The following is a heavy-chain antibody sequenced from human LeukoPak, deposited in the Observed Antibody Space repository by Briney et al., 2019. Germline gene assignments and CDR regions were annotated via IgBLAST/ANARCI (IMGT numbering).Heavy chain of an antibody. CDR2: IIPIFGTA. D-gene: IGHD6-19*01. J-gene: IGHJ2*01. CDR1: GGTFSSYA. V-gene: IGHV1-69*06. Sequence: ASVKVSCKASGGTFSSYAISWVRQAPGQGLEWMGGIIPIFGTANYAQKFQGRVTITADKSTSTAYMELSSLRSEDTAVYYCARAAYSSGYDWYFDLWGRGTLVTVSS. CDR3: ARAAYSSGYDWYFDL.